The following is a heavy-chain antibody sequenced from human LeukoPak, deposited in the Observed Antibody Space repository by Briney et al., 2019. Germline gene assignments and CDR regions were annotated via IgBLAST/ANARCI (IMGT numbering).Heavy chain of an antibody. CDR2: ISYDGSSK. V-gene: IGHV3-30*18. CDR1: GFTFSSYG. CDR3: AKRRGLELLYYYYMDV. J-gene: IGHJ6*03. Sequence: PGMSLRLSCAASGFTFSSYGMHWVRQAPGKGLEWVAVISYDGSSKYYADSVEGRFTISRDNSKNTLFLQMNSLRAEDTAVYYCAKRRGLELLYYYYMDVWGKGTTVTVSS. D-gene: IGHD1-7*01.